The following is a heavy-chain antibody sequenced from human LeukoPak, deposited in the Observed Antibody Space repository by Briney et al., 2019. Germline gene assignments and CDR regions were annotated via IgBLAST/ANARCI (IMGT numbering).Heavy chain of an antibody. Sequence: SETLSLTCTVSGGSISSSSYYWGWIRQPPGKGLEWIGEIYHSASTNYNPSLKSRVSMSVDKSKNQFSLKVTSVTAADTAVYYCASPKSDYWGQGILVTVSP. CDR3: ASPKSDY. CDR2: IYHSAST. J-gene: IGHJ4*02. CDR1: GGSISSSSYY. V-gene: IGHV4-39*07.